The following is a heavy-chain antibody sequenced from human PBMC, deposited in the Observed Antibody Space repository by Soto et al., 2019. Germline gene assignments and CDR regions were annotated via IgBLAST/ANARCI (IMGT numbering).Heavy chain of an antibody. CDR1: GFTFSGYV. J-gene: IGHJ5*02. CDR2: ISGSGTAT. V-gene: IGHV3-23*01. Sequence: PGGSLRLSCAASGFTFSGYVMSWVRQAPGKGLEWRSIISGSGTATYYADSVKGRFTSSRDNSNNTLYLQMHSLSADDTAVYYCAKNGCGGDCYSPVAGNSFDPWGPGPLVTVSS. CDR3: AKNGCGGDCYSPVAGNSFDP. D-gene: IGHD2-21*02.